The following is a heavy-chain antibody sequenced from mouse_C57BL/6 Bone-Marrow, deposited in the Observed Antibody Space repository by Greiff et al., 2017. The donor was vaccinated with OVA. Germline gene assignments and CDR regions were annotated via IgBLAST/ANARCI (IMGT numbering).Heavy chain of an antibody. CDR1: GYTFTDYE. D-gene: IGHD1-1*01. CDR3: ANYCGSSSWFAY. Sequence: QVQLQQSGAELVRPGASVTLSCKASGYTFTDYEMHWVKQTPVHGLEWIGAIDPETGGTAYNQKFKGKAILTADKSSSTAYMELRSLTSEDSAVYYCANYCGSSSWFAYWGQGTLVTVSA. V-gene: IGHV1-15*01. CDR2: IDPETGGT. J-gene: IGHJ3*01.